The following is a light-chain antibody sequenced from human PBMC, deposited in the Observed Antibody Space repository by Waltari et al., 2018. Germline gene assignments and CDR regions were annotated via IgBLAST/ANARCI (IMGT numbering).Light chain of an antibody. V-gene: IGKV3-20*01. Sequence: EVVLTQSPDTLSLSPGERATLSCRASQSVSSHYFAWYQQKPGQAPRLLIYGASNRATGIPDRFSGRGSGTDFTLTISRLEPEDFALYYCQQYGTSRTFGRGTKVEI. CDR3: QQYGTSRT. J-gene: IGKJ1*01. CDR1: QSVSSHY. CDR2: GAS.